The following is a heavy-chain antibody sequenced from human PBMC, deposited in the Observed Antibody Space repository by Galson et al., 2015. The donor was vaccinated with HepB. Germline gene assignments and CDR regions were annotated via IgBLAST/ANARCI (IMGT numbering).Heavy chain of an antibody. CDR1: GGPISSYY. J-gene: IGHJ5*02. V-gene: IGHV4-59*08. CDR3: ARQDDYDILTGYFPFDP. D-gene: IGHD3-9*01. CDR2: IYYSGST. Sequence: ETLSLTCTVSGGPISSYYWSWIRQPPGKGLEWIGYIYYSGSTNYNPSLKSRVSISEDTSKNQISLKLSSVTAADTAVYYCARQDDYDILTGYFPFDPWGQGILVTVAS.